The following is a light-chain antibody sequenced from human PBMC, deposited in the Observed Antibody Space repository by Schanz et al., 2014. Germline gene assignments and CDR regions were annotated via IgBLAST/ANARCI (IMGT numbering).Light chain of an antibody. V-gene: IGLV2-23*01. J-gene: IGLJ3*02. CDR3: FSYAGRNTYV. CDR2: EGS. CDR1: SSDVGSYNL. Sequence: QSALAQPASVSGSPGQSITISCTATSSDVGSYNLVSWYQQHPGKAPKLMIYEGSRRPSGVSNRFSGSKSGNTASLTISGLQAEDEADYYCFSYAGRNTYVFGGGTKLTVL.